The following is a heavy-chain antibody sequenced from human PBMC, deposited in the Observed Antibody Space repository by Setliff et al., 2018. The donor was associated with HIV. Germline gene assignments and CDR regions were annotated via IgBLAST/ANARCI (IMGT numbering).Heavy chain of an antibody. Sequence: GGSLRLSCAASGFTFSSYSMHWVRQAPGKGLEWVANIKQDGSEKYYGDSVQGRFTISRDNAKNSLYLQMNSLRAEDTAVYYCARDYLYYNMYNGSPVYGMDVWGQGTTVTVSS. CDR2: IKQDGSEK. J-gene: IGHJ6*02. V-gene: IGHV3-7*01. D-gene: IGHD3-10*01. CDR3: ARDYLYYNMYNGSPVYGMDV. CDR1: GFTFSSYS.